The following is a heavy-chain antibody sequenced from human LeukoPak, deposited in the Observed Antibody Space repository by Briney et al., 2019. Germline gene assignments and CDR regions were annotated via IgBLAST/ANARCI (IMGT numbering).Heavy chain of an antibody. CDR1: GFTFSSYS. Sequence: PGGSLRLSCAASGFTFSSYSMNWVRQAPGKGLEWIGEINHSGSTNYNPSLKSRVTISVDTSKNQFSLKLSSVTAADTAVYYYARRGGTYYDFWSGYYTNWFDPWGQGTLVTVSS. CDR2: INHSGST. CDR3: ARRGGTYYDFWSGYYTNWFDP. D-gene: IGHD3-3*01. V-gene: IGHV4-34*01. J-gene: IGHJ5*02.